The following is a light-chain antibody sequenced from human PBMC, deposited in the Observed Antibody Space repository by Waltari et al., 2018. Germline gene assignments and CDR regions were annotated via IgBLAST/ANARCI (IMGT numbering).Light chain of an antibody. CDR2: RTY. CDR1: QSVNNF. J-gene: IGKJ2*01. Sequence: EIVLTQSPATLSLSPGEGATLSCRASQSVNNFLAWYQQKPGQATRLLIYRTYNRATGIPARFSGSGSGTDFTLTISSLEPEDFAVYYCQQRAAWPNTFGQGTKLEIK. V-gene: IGKV3-11*01. CDR3: QQRAAWPNT.